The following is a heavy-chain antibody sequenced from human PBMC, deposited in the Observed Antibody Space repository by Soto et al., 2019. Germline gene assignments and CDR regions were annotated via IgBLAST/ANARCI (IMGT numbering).Heavy chain of an antibody. V-gene: IGHV3-21*01. J-gene: IGHJ4*02. CDR1: GFTFSSYS. D-gene: IGHD2-2*01. CDR2: ISSSSSYI. Sequence: NPGGSLRLSCAASGFTFSSYSMNWVRQAPGKGLEWVSSISSSSSYIYYADSVKGRFTISRDNAKNSLYLQMNSLRAEDTAVYYCARDGVVPAAALLDYWGQGTLVTVSS. CDR3: ARDGVVPAAALLDY.